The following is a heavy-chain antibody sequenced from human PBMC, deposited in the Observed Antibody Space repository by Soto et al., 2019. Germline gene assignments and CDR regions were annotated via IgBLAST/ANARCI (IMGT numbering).Heavy chain of an antibody. CDR3: ARDERGTCTGTNCYYFDY. CDR1: GYTFTRYG. CDR2: TSANNDNT. Sequence: QVQLVQSGTEVKEPGASVKVSCKASGYTFTRYGISWVRQAPGQGLEWMTWTSANNDNTNYAEKVQGRVTLTTDTSTGTAYMELRSLRSDDTAVYYCARDERGTCTGTNCYYFDYWGQGTLVTVYS. D-gene: IGHD2-2*01. J-gene: IGHJ4*02. V-gene: IGHV1-18*04.